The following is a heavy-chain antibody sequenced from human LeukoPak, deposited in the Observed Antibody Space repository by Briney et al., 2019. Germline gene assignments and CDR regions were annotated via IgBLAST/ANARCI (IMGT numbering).Heavy chain of an antibody. Sequence: PGGSLRLSCAASGFSFSVYAMNWVRQAPGRGLEWVSSFGGSGGGPWHAASVKGRFSISRVNSKNTLYLQMSSLSDEDTALYDCAKARGATVNDPADYWGQGILVTVSS. CDR1: GFSFSVYA. CDR2: FGGSGGGP. J-gene: IGHJ4*02. D-gene: IGHD1-26*01. CDR3: AKARGATVNDPADY. V-gene: IGHV3-23*01.